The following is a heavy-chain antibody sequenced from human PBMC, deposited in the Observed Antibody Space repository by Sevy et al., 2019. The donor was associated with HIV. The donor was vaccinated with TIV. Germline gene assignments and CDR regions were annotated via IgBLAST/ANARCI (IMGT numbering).Heavy chain of an antibody. D-gene: IGHD3-22*01. V-gene: IGHV3-23*01. CDR2: ISGSGTRT. Sequence: GGSLRLSCAVSGFSFDSYGMTWVRQAPGKGLEWVSAISGSGTRTYYADSVKGRFIISRYNSKNTLDLQMNSLRAEDTAIYYCAEGGGCHYDPDEIAYYFYYYNMDVWGKGTTVTVSS. CDR1: GFSFDSYG. CDR3: AEGGGCHYDPDEIAYYFYYYNMDV. J-gene: IGHJ6*03.